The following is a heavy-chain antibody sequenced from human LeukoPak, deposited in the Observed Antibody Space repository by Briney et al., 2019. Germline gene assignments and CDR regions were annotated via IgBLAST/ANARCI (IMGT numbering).Heavy chain of an antibody. J-gene: IGHJ4*02. D-gene: IGHD1-7*01. CDR2: TYYRSKWNK. Sequence: SQTLSLTCAISGDSVSSNSAAWNWIRQSPARGLEWLGRTYYRSKWNKNYAASVKSRITINPDTSKNHPSLQLNSVTPEDTAVYYCARGYIGTIDYWGQGTLAIVSS. V-gene: IGHV6-1*01. CDR3: ARGYIGTIDY. CDR1: GDSVSSNSAA.